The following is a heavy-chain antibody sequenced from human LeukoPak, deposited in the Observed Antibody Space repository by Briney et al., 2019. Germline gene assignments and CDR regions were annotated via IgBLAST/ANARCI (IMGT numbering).Heavy chain of an antibody. Sequence: PGGSLRLSCAASRFTFSSYEMNWVRQAPGKGLEWVSYISSSGSTIYYADSVKGRFTISRDNAKNSLYLQMNSLRAEDTAVYYCARVPRILEWFPDYWGQGTLVTVSS. CDR3: ARVPRILEWFPDY. D-gene: IGHD3-3*01. J-gene: IGHJ4*02. CDR2: ISSSGSTI. CDR1: RFTFSSYE. V-gene: IGHV3-48*03.